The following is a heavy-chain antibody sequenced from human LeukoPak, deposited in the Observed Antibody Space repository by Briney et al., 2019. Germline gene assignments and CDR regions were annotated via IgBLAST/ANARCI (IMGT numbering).Heavy chain of an antibody. Sequence: PGGSLRLSCAASGFTFSSYWMSWVRQAPGKRLEWVANIKQDGSEKYYVDSVKGRFTISRDNAKNSLYLQMNSLRAEDTAVYYCARDAVGATTDYWGQGTLVTVSS. V-gene: IGHV3-7*01. J-gene: IGHJ4*02. CDR1: GFTFSSYW. D-gene: IGHD1-26*01. CDR3: ARDAVGATTDY. CDR2: IKQDGSEK.